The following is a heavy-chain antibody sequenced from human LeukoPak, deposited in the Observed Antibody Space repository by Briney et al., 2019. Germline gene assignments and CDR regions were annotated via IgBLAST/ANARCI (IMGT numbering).Heavy chain of an antibody. CDR3: AKDRGYGGNPSYFDY. J-gene: IGHJ4*02. Sequence: GGSLRLSCAASGFTFSSYSMNWVRQAPGKGLEWVSSISSSSSYIYYADSVKGRFTISRDNAKNSLYLQMNSLRAEDTAVYYCAKDRGYGGNPSYFDYWGQGTLVTVSS. V-gene: IGHV3-21*04. D-gene: IGHD4-23*01. CDR2: ISSSSSYI. CDR1: GFTFSSYS.